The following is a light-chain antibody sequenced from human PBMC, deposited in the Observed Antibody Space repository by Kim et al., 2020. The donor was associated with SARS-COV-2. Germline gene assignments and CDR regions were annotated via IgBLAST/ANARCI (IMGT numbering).Light chain of an antibody. V-gene: IGKV3-11*01. J-gene: IGKJ4*01. CDR2: DAS. CDR1: QGINSD. CDR3: LQRHDWPLT. Sequence: SLDPGDRATLPCRASQGINSDLGWYQQMPGQAPRLLIWDASNRATGTPARFSGSGSGTDFTLTITSLEREDFAVYYCLQRHDWPLTFGGGTKVEIK.